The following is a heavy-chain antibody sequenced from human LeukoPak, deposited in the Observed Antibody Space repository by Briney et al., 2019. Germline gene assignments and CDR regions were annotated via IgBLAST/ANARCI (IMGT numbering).Heavy chain of an antibody. J-gene: IGHJ4*02. CDR1: GFTFSSYA. D-gene: IGHD1-1*01. V-gene: IGHV3-74*01. CDR2: INSDGSST. Sequence: GRSLRLSCAASGFTFSSYAMHWVRQAPGKGLEWVSRINSDGSSTSYADSVKGRFTISRDNAKNTLYLQMNSLRAEDTAVYYCARVYKTGPFDYWGQGTLVTVSS. CDR3: ARVYKTGPFDY.